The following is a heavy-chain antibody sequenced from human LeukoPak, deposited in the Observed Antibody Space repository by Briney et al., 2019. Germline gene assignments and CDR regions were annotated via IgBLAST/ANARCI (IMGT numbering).Heavy chain of an antibody. CDR2: SYYSGTT. CDR1: GGSISSDNYY. CDR3: ATYTDGYSYALDY. D-gene: IGHD5-24*01. V-gene: IGHV4-31*03. J-gene: IGHJ4*02. Sequence: SQTLSLTCTVSGGSISSDNYYWSWIRQHPGKGLEWIGYSYYSGTTYYNPSLKSRVTISVDTSKNQFSLKLSSVTAADTAIYYCATYTDGYSYALDYWGQGTLVMVSS.